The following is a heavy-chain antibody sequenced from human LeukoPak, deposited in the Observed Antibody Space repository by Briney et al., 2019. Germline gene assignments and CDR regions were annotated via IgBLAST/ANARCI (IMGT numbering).Heavy chain of an antibody. CDR3: ARGGQYCSSISCYFDY. V-gene: IGHV1-2*02. D-gene: IGHD2-2*01. CDR2: INPNSGGT. Sequence: ASVKVSFKASGYTFTGYYMHWVRQAPGQGLEWMGWINPNSGGTNYAQKFQGRVTMTRDTSISTAYMELSRLRSDDTAVYYCARGGQYCSSISCYFDYWGQGNLVTVSS. J-gene: IGHJ4*02. CDR1: GYTFTGYY.